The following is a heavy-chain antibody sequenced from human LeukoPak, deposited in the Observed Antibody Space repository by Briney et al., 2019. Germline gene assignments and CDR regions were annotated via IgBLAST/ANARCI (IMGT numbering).Heavy chain of an antibody. D-gene: IGHD3-22*01. V-gene: IGHV5-51*01. CDR2: LYPGDFDT. J-gene: IGHJ4*02. Sequence: GEFLKISCKASGYSFSNYWIGWVRQMPGKGLEWMGVLYPGDFDTRYSPSFQGQVTFSADRSISPPYLQWSSLRASDTTIYYCARRPNFLDRSGNYSFDYWGQGTQVTVSS. CDR3: ARRPNFLDRSGNYSFDY. CDR1: GYSFSNYW.